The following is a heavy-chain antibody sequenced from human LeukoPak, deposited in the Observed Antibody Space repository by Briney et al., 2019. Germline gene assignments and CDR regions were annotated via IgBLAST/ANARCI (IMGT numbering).Heavy chain of an antibody. Sequence: GASVKVSCKASGYTFTSYGISWVRQAPGQGHEWMGWISAYNGNTNYAQKLQGRVTMTTDTSTSTAYMELRSLRSDDTAVYYCARDYYDSSGYSHDAFDIWGQGTMVTVSS. CDR1: GYTFTSYG. CDR3: ARDYYDSSGYSHDAFDI. J-gene: IGHJ3*02. CDR2: ISAYNGNT. D-gene: IGHD3-22*01. V-gene: IGHV1-18*01.